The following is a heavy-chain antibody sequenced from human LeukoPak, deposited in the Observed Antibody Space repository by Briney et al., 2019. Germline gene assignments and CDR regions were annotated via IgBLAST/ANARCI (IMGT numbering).Heavy chain of an antibody. CDR1: GGSIRSYY. CDR2: IYDSGST. V-gene: IGHV4-59*08. Sequence: SETLSLTCTVSGGSIRSYYWSWIRQPPGKGLEWIAYIYDSGSTNSNPSLKSRVTVSAETSKNEFSLKLSSVTAADTAVYYCARLGFCSGGSCPYYLYYMDVWGKGTTVTVSS. CDR3: ARLGFCSGGSCPYYLYYMDV. J-gene: IGHJ6*03. D-gene: IGHD2-15*01.